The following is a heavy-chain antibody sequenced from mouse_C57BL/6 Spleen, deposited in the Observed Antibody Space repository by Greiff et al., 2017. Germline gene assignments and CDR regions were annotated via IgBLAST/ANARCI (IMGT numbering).Heavy chain of an antibody. CDR1: GYTFTDYN. CDR3: ARRDDYDEFPYWYFDV. J-gene: IGHJ1*03. D-gene: IGHD2-4*01. Sequence: EVKLQQSGPELVKPGASVKIPCKASGYTFTDYNMDWVKQSHGKSLEWIGDINPNNGGTIYNQKFKGKATLTVDKSSSTAYMELRSLTSEDTAVYYCARRDDYDEFPYWYFDVWGTGTTVTVSS. V-gene: IGHV1-18*01. CDR2: INPNNGGT.